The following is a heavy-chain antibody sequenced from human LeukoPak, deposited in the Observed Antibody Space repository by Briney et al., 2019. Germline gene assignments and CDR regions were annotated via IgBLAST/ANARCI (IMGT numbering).Heavy chain of an antibody. J-gene: IGHJ4*02. CDR3: SRGLRGRSGYYFDS. V-gene: IGHV4-30-4*01. CDR1: GGSIGNYY. CDR2: IYYSGST. Sequence: PSETLSLTCTVSGGSIGNYYWNWIRQPPGKGLEWIGYIYYSGSTYYNPSLKSRVTISLDTSKTQFSLRLSSVTAADTAVYYCSRGLRGRSGYYFDSWGQGTLVTVSS.